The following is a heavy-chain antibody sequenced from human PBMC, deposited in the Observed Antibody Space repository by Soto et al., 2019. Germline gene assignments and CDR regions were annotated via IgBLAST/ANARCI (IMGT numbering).Heavy chain of an antibody. CDR2: IIPILGIA. D-gene: IGHD5-18*01. J-gene: IGHJ4*02. V-gene: IGHV1-69*02. Sequence: QVQLVQSGAEVKKPGSSVKVSCKASGGTFSSYTISWVRQAPGQGLEWMGRIIPILGIANYAQKFQGRVTPILGIANYPHKYQGRVTITADKSTSTAYMDLSSLRSEDTAVYYCARPSGYSYGPALGLGYWGQGTLVTVSS. CDR1: GGTFSSYT. CDR3: ARPSGYSYGPALGLGY.